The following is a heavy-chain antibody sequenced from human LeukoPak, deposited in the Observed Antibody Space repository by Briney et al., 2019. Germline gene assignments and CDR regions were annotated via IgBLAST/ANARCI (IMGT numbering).Heavy chain of an antibody. D-gene: IGHD3-3*01. V-gene: IGHV3-23*01. J-gene: IGHJ4*02. CDR3: AKMEEFISITIFGVVMGPNDY. CDR2: ISGSGGST. CDR1: GFTFSSYA. Sequence: GGSLRLSCAASGFTFSSYAMSWVRQAPGKGLEWVSAISGSGGSTYYADSVKGRFTISRDNSKNTLYLQMNSLRAEDTAVYYCAKMEEFISITIFGVVMGPNDYWGQGTLVIVSS.